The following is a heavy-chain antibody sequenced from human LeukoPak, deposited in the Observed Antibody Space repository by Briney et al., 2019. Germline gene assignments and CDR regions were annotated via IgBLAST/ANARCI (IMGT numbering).Heavy chain of an antibody. Sequence: GGSLRLSCAASGFTFSSYGMYWVRQAPGKGREGVAFIRYDGSNKYYADSVKGRFTISRDNSKNTLYLQMNSLRADDTAVYYCANGHYYDSSGYYYDPSKNAFDIWGQGTMVTVSS. J-gene: IGHJ3*02. V-gene: IGHV3-30*02. CDR3: ANGHYYDSSGYYYDPSKNAFDI. CDR2: IRYDGSNK. CDR1: GFTFSSYG. D-gene: IGHD3-22*01.